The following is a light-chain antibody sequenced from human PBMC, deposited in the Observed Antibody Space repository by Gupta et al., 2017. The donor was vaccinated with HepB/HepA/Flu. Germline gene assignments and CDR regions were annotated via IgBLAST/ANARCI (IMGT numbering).Light chain of an antibody. V-gene: IGKV1-5*03. CDR1: QSINFY. CDR2: VAS. Sequence: DIQMTQSPSTLSASVGDRVTITCRASQSINFYLAWYQQKPGKAPKLMIYVASPVESGVPSRFSGSGYEXEFSLTXSIRQDDDFASYYSLHDNLHYTFGXGTKVEIK. CDR3: LHDNLHYT. J-gene: IGKJ4*01.